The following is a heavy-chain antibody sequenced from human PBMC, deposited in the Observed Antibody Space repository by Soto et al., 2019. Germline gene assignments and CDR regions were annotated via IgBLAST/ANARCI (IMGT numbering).Heavy chain of an antibody. CDR2: INYDGYS. D-gene: IGHD3-10*01. CDR1: GGSITNYY. J-gene: IGHJ6*02. Sequence: QVQLQESGPGLVKPSETLSLTCTVSGGSITNYYCSWFRQPPGKGLEWIGYINYDGYSAYNHSLKRRVTLSRDASKTQFSLMLESVTATDTAVYYCARHGFGPLHGLVDVWGPGTTVIVSS. V-gene: IGHV4-59*08. CDR3: ARHGFGPLHGLVDV.